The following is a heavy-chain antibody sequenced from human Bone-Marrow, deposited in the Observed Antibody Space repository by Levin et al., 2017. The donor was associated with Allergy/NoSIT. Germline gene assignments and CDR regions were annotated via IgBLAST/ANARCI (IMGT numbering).Heavy chain of an antibody. D-gene: IGHD3-3*02. Sequence: SEALSLTCTVAGVSVSSDNYYWSWIRQPPGKELEWIGYISYSGSINYNPSLLSRVTISVETSKNQFSLKLNSVTAADTAVYYCAKTYYHLWSGSYYYYMDVWGKGTTVTVSS. J-gene: IGHJ6*03. CDR1: GVSVSSDNYY. V-gene: IGHV4-61*01. CDR3: AKTYYHLWSGSYYYYMDV. CDR2: ISYSGSI.